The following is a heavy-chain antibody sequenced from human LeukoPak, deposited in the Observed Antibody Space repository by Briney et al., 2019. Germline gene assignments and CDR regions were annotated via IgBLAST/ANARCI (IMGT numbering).Heavy chain of an antibody. CDR2: IYWDDDK. Sequence: SGPTLVNPAQTLTLTCTFSGFSLSTSGVGVGWIRQPPGKALEWLALIYWDDDKRYSPSLKSRLTITKDTSKNQVVLTMTNMDPVDTATYYCARMLYGDFVNYFDSWGQGTLVTVSS. V-gene: IGHV2-5*02. J-gene: IGHJ4*02. D-gene: IGHD4-17*01. CDR3: ARMLYGDFVNYFDS. CDR1: GFSLSTSGVG.